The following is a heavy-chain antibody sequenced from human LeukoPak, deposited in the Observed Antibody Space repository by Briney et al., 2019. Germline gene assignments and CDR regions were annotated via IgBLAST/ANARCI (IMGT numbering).Heavy chain of an antibody. D-gene: IGHD6-19*01. V-gene: IGHV3-30*03. CDR3: ARDMVAGDPSGY. Sequence: PGGSLRLSCAASGFTFFSHGMHWVRQAPGKGLEWVAVISSDGSNKFYADSMKGRFTISRDNSKNTLYLQMNSLRVEDTAVYYCARDMVAGDPSGYWGQGTLVTVSS. CDR2: ISSDGSNK. CDR1: GFTFFSHG. J-gene: IGHJ4*02.